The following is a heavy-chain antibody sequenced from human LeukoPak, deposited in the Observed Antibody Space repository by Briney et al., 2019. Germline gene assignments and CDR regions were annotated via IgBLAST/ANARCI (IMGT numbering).Heavy chain of an antibody. Sequence: SETLSLTCAVSGGSISSSNWWSWVRPPPGKGLEWIGEIYHSGSTNYNPSLKSRVTISVDKSKNQFSLKLSSVTAADTAVYYCARDGLYGPLNDYWCQGTLVTVSS. D-gene: IGHD2/OR15-2a*01. CDR3: ARDGLYGPLNDY. CDR1: GGSISSSNW. V-gene: IGHV4-4*02. J-gene: IGHJ4*02. CDR2: IYHSGST.